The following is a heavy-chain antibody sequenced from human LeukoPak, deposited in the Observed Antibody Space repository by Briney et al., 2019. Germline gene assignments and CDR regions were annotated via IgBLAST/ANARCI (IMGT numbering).Heavy chain of an antibody. Sequence: GESLKISWKGSGYSFTSYWIGWVRQMPGKGLAWMGIIYPGDSDTRYSPSFQGQVTISADKSSSTAYLQWSSLKASDTAMYYCARHPPIITSQNIPFTTAWFDPWGQGTLVTVSS. CDR1: GYSFTSYW. J-gene: IGHJ5*02. V-gene: IGHV5-51*01. CDR2: IYPGDSDT. D-gene: IGHD2/OR15-2a*01. CDR3: ARHPPIITSQNIPFTTAWFDP.